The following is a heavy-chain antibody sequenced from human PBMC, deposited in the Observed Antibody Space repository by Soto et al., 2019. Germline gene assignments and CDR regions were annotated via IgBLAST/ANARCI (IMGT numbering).Heavy chain of an antibody. J-gene: IGHJ3*02. V-gene: IGHV4-34*01. Sequence: ETLSLTCAVYGGSFSGYYWSWIRQPPGKGLEWIGEINHSGSTNYNPSLKSRVTISVDTSKNQFSLKLSSVTAADTAVYYRARMQGVEMATRGAFDIWGQGTMVTVSS. CDR1: GGSFSGYY. D-gene: IGHD5-12*01. CDR3: ARMQGVEMATRGAFDI. CDR2: INHSGST.